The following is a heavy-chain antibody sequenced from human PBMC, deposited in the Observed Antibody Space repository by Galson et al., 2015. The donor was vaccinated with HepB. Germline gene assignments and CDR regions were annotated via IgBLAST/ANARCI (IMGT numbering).Heavy chain of an antibody. Sequence: SLRLSCAASGFTFSSYGMHWVRQAPGKGLEWVAVIWYDGSNKYYADSVKGRFTISRDNSKNTLYLQMNSLRAEDTAVYYCAREGDYYDSSGYFHDAFDIWGQGTMVTVSS. V-gene: IGHV3-33*08. CDR2: IWYDGSNK. CDR1: GFTFSSYG. J-gene: IGHJ3*02. CDR3: AREGDYYDSSGYFHDAFDI. D-gene: IGHD3-22*01.